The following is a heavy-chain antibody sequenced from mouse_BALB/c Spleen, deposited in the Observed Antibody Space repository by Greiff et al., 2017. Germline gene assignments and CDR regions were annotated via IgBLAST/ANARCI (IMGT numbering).Heavy chain of an antibody. J-gene: IGHJ4*01. Sequence: EVQLQQSGAELVKPGASVKLSCTASGFNIKDTYMHWVKQRPEQGLEWIGRIDPANGNTKYDPKFQGKATITADTSSNTAYLQLSSLTSEDTAVYYCAREGTYYKVYYAMDYWGQGTSVTVSS. CDR3: AREGTYYKVYYAMDY. CDR1: GFNIKDTY. V-gene: IGHV14-3*02. CDR2: IDPANGNT. D-gene: IGHD2-12*01.